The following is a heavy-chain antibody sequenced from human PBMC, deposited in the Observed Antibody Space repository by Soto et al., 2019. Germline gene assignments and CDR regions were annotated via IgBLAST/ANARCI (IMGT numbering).Heavy chain of an antibody. V-gene: IGHV1-46*01. CDR3: ARDRLYGDYGHY. CDR2: INPSGGST. Sequence: ASVKVSCKASGYTFTSYYMHWVRQAPGRGLEWMGIINPSGGSTSHAQKFQGRVTMTRDTSTSTVYMELSSLRSEDTAVYYCARDRLYGDYGHYWGQGTLVTVSS. J-gene: IGHJ4*02. D-gene: IGHD4-17*01. CDR1: GYTFTSYY.